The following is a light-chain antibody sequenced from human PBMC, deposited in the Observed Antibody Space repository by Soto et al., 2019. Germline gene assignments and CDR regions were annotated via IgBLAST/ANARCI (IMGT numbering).Light chain of an antibody. V-gene: IGKV1-5*03. J-gene: IGKJ4*01. CDR2: KAS. CDR3: QQYNSYSS. Sequence: DIQMTQSPSTLSASVGDRVTISCRASQNIGPWLAWYQQKPGRAPKLLIYKASNLESGVPSRLSGSGSGTEFNLTISSLQPDDFASYYCQQYNSYSSFGGGTKVDIK. CDR1: QNIGPW.